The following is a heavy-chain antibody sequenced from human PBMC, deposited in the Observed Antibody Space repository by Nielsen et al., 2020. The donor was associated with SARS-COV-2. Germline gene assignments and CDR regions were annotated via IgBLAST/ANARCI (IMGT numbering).Heavy chain of an antibody. CDR2: ISWNSGSI. CDR3: AKVGSSGWYGFDY. D-gene: IGHD6-19*01. V-gene: IGHV3-9*01. CDR1: GFTFDDYA. Sequence: LSLTCAASGFTFDDYAMHWVRQAPGKGLEWVSGISWNSGSIGYADSVKGRFTISRDNAKNSLYLQMNSLRAEDTALYYCAKVGSSGWYGFDYWGQGTLVTVSS. J-gene: IGHJ4*02.